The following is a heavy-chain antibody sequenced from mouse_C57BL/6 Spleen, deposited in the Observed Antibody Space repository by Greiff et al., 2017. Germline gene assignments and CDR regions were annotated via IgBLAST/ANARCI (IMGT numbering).Heavy chain of an antibody. Sequence: QVQLQQPGAELVKPGASVKMSCKASGYTFTSYWITWVKQRPVQGLEWIGDIYPGSGSTNYNEKFKSKATLTVDTSSSTAYMQLSSLTSEDSAVYYGARGGIYYDYGGGFDVWCTGTTVTVSS. D-gene: IGHD2-4*01. CDR1: GYTFTSYW. CDR2: IYPGSGST. V-gene: IGHV1-55*01. J-gene: IGHJ1*03. CDR3: ARGGIYYDYGGGFDV.